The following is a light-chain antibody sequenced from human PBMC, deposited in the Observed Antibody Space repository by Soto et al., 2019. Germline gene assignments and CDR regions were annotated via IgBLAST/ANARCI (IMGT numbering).Light chain of an antibody. CDR1: RSDIGTYNL. V-gene: IGLV2-23*02. Sequence: QSALTPPASLSGSPVQSITISCTGTRSDIGTYNLVSWYQQHPGKAPKLMIYEVTKRPSGVSNRFSASKSDNTASLTISGLQAEDEADYYCVSYACSTTRGFGGVTTLTVL. CDR2: EVT. CDR3: VSYACSTTRG. J-gene: IGLJ3*02.